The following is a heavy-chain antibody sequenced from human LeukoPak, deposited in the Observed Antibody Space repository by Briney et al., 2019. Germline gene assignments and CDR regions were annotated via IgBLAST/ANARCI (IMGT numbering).Heavy chain of an antibody. CDR1: NGSISTYL. V-gene: IGHV4-59*06. CDR2: IYYSGST. CDR3: ARSKXGXXTFDY. Sequence: SETLSLTCSVSNGSISTYLWTWIRQPPGKGLEWIGYIYYSGSTYYNPSLKSRVTISVDTSKNQFSLKLSSVTAADTAVYYCARSKXGXXTFDYRGQXTLVTVSS. D-gene: IGHD1-1*01. J-gene: IGHJ4*02.